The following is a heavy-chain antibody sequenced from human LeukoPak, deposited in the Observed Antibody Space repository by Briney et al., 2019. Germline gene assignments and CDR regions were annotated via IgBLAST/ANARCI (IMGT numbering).Heavy chain of an antibody. D-gene: IGHD3-3*01. V-gene: IGHV4-31*03. CDR3: ARARDLTIFGVVNPGTLDY. J-gene: IGHJ4*02. Sequence: SQTLSLTCTVSGGSISSGGYYWSWIRQHPGKGLEWIGYIYYSGSTYYNPSLKSRVTISVDTSKNQFSLKLSSVTAADTAVHYCARARDLTIFGVVNPGTLDYWGQGTLVTVSS. CDR1: GGSISSGGYY. CDR2: IYYSGST.